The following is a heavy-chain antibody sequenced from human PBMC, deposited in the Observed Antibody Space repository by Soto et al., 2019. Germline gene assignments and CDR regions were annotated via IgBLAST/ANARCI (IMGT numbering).Heavy chain of an antibody. J-gene: IGHJ4*02. D-gene: IGHD5-18*01. CDR3: ARGVQLWSQSAYYFDY. Sequence: PSETLSLTCAVYGGSFSGYYWSWIRQPPGKGLEWIGEINHSGSTNYNPSLKSRVTISVDTSKNQFSLKLSSVTAADTAVYYCARGVQLWSQSAYYFDYWDQGTLVTVSS. V-gene: IGHV4-34*01. CDR1: GGSFSGYY. CDR2: INHSGST.